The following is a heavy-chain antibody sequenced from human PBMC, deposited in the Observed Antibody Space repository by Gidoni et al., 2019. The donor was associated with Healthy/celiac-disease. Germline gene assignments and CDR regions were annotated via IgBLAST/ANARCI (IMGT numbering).Heavy chain of an antibody. V-gene: IGHV3-30*18. CDR3: AKFRFDY. CDR2: ISYDGSNK. Sequence: QVQLVESGGGVVQPGRSLRLSCAASGFTFSSYGMHWVRQAPGKGLGWVAVISYDGSNKYEADSVKGRFTISRDNSKNTLYLQMNSLRAEDTAVYYCAKFRFDYWGQGTLVTVSS. CDR1: GFTFSSYG. J-gene: IGHJ4*02.